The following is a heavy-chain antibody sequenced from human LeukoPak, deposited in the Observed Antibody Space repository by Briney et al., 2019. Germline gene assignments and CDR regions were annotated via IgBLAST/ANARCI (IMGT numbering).Heavy chain of an antibody. J-gene: IGHJ3*02. Sequence: GSSVKVSCKASGGTFSSYAISWVRQAPGQGLEWMGGIIPIFGTANYAQKFQGRVTITADESTSTAYMELSSLRSEDTAVYYCARARSGYSYGWDAFVIWGQGTMVTVSS. D-gene: IGHD5-18*01. CDR1: GGTFSSYA. CDR3: ARARSGYSYGWDAFVI. V-gene: IGHV1-69*01. CDR2: IIPIFGTA.